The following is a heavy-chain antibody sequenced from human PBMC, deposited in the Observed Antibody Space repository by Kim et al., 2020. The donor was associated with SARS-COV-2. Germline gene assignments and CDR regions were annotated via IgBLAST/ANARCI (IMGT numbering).Heavy chain of an antibody. CDR3: ARSYAYYYYGMDV. V-gene: IGHV4-34*01. J-gene: IGHJ6*02. CDR2: INHSGST. Sequence: SETLSLTCAVYGGSFSGYDWSWIRQPPGKGLEWIGEINHSGSTNYNASLKSRVTISVDTSKNQFSLKLSSVTAADTAVYYCARSYAYYYYGMDVWGQGTTVTVSS. D-gene: IGHD1-26*01. CDR1: GGSFSGYD.